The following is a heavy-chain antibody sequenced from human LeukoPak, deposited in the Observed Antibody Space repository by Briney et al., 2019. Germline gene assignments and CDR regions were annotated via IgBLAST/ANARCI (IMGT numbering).Heavy chain of an antibody. CDR1: GYTFTSYY. CDR2: INPSGGST. Sequence: ASVKVSCKASGYTFTSYYMHWVRQAPGQGLEWMGIINPSGGSTSYAQKFQGRVTITADKSTSTAYMELSSLRSEDTAVYYCARGGVGYCSGGSCHNWFDPWGQGTLVTVSS. CDR3: ARGGVGYCSGGSCHNWFDP. V-gene: IGHV1-46*01. J-gene: IGHJ5*02. D-gene: IGHD2-15*01.